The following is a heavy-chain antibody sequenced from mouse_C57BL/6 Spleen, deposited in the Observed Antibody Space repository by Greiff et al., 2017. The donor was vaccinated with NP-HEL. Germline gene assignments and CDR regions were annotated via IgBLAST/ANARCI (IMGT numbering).Heavy chain of an antibody. CDR3: TRSEYYGSSWFAY. J-gene: IGHJ3*01. CDR2: IDPETGGT. Sequence: VQLQQSGAELVRPGASVTLSCKASGYTFTDYEMHWVKQTPVHGLEWIGAIDPETGGTAYNQKFKGKAILTADKSSSTAYMELRSLTSEDSAVYYCTRSEYYGSSWFAYWGQGTLVTVSA. CDR1: GYTFTDYE. V-gene: IGHV1-15*01. D-gene: IGHD1-1*01.